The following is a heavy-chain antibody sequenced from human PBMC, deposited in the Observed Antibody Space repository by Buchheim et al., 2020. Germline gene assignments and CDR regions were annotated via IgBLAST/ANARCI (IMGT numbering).Heavy chain of an antibody. D-gene: IGHD3-22*01. J-gene: IGHJ4*02. Sequence: EVQLLESGGGLVQPGGSLRLSCAASGFTFGSYAMSWVRQAPGKGLEWVSAISGSGGSTYYADSVKGRFTISRDNSKNTLYLQMNSLRAGDTAVYYCAKNLLTHYDSSGYYQYYFDYWGQGTL. CDR2: ISGSGGST. V-gene: IGHV3-23*01. CDR3: AKNLLTHYDSSGYYQYYFDY. CDR1: GFTFGSYA.